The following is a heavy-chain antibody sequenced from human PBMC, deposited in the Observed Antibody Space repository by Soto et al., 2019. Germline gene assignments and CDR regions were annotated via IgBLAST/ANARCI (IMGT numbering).Heavy chain of an antibody. J-gene: IGHJ5*02. D-gene: IGHD1-7*01. CDR3: ARGTRNYRFDP. V-gene: IGHV4-30-4*01. Sequence: LSLTCTVSGGSISSGDYYWSWIRQPPGKGLEWIGYIYYSGSTYYNPSLKSRVTISVDTSKNQFSLKLSSVTAADTAVYYCARGTRNYRFDPWGQGTLVTVSS. CDR1: GGSISSGDYY. CDR2: IYYSGST.